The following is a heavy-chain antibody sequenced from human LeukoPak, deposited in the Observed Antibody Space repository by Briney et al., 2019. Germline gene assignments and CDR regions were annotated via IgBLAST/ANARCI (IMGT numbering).Heavy chain of an antibody. CDR1: GFTFSNYA. CDR2: ISGSGGST. Sequence: QPGGSLRLSCAASGFTFSNYAINWVRQAPGKGLEWVSSISGSGGSTYYADSVKGRFTISRDNSKNTLYPQMNSLRAEDTAVYYCAYRQWLAGRGDYWGQGTLVTVSS. D-gene: IGHD6-19*01. J-gene: IGHJ4*02. CDR3: AYRQWLAGRGDY. V-gene: IGHV3-23*01.